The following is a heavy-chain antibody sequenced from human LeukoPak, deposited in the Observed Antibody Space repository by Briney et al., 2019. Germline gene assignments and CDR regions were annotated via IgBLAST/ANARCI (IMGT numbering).Heavy chain of an antibody. V-gene: IGHV4-34*01. Sequence: SETLSLTCAVDGGSFSGYYWSWIRQPPGKGLEWIGEINHSGSTNYNPCLKSRVTISVDTSKNQFSLKLSSVTAADTAVYYCARGRSGPYIVVVPAAPARFDYWGQGTLVTVSS. D-gene: IGHD2-2*01. CDR2: INHSGST. J-gene: IGHJ4*02. CDR3: ARGRSGPYIVVVPAAPARFDY. CDR1: GGSFSGYY.